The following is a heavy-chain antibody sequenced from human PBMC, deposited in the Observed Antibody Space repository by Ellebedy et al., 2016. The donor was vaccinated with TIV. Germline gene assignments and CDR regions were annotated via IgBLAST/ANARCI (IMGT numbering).Heavy chain of an antibody. V-gene: IGHV3-9*01. D-gene: IGHD2-2*01. CDR2: ISWNSGSI. J-gene: IGHJ5*02. CDR1: GFTFDDYA. CDR3: AKEGYCSSTSCYGNWFDP. Sequence: SLKISCAASGFTFDDYAMHWVRQAPGKGLEWVSGISWNSGSIGYADSVKGRFTISRDNAKNSLYLQMTSLSAEDTALYYCAKEGYCSSTSCYGNWFDPWGQGTLVTVSS.